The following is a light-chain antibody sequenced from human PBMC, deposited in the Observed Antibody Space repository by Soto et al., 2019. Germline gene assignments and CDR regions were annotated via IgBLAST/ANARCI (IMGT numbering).Light chain of an antibody. J-gene: IGKJ5*01. CDR2: GAS. Sequence: EIVMTQSPATLSVSPGERATLSCRASQSVSSNLAWYQQKPGQAPRLLIYGASTRATGIPARFSGSGSGTEFTLTISSLQSEDFATYYCLHHHNFPITFGQGTRLEIK. CDR3: LHHHNFPIT. CDR1: QSVSSN. V-gene: IGKV3-15*01.